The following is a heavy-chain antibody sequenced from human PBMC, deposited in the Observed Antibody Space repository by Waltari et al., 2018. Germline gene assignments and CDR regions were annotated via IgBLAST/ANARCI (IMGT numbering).Heavy chain of an antibody. Sequence: QVQLVESGGGVVQPGRSLRLSCAASGFTFSSYGMHWVRQAPGKGLEWVAVISYDGSNKYYADSVKGRFTISRDNSKNTLYLQMNSLRAEDTAVYYCAKDWSSGFDYWGQGTLVTVSS. CDR2: ISYDGSNK. CDR3: AKDWSSGFDY. CDR1: GFTFSSYG. J-gene: IGHJ4*02. D-gene: IGHD6-19*01. V-gene: IGHV3-30*18.